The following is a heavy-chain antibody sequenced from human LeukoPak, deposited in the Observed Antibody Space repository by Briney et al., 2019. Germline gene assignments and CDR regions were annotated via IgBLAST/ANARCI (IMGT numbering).Heavy chain of an antibody. D-gene: IGHD2-15*01. J-gene: IGHJ6*02. CDR2: IYYTGAT. V-gene: IGHV4-59*08. Sequence: SETLSLTCTVSGGSISGYFWSCIRPPPGQGLEFIGYIYYTGATLYNPSLKSRVTMSVDTSKNQFSLKLSSVTAADTAVYYCARHDPVGYYQHGMDVWGQGTTVTVSS. CDR3: ARHDPVGYYQHGMDV. CDR1: GGSISGYF.